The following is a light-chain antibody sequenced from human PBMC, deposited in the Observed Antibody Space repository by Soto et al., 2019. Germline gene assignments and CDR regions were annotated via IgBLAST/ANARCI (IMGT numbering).Light chain of an antibody. CDR3: QQYSNWPPGT. CDR1: QRVSSN. V-gene: IGKV3-15*01. Sequence: EIVMTQSPATLSVSPGERATLSCRASQRVSSNLAWYQQKPGQAPRLRIYGASTRATGIPARFSGSGSETEFTLTISSLQSEDFAVYYCQQYSNWPPGTFGQGNKLEIK. CDR2: GAS. J-gene: IGKJ2*01.